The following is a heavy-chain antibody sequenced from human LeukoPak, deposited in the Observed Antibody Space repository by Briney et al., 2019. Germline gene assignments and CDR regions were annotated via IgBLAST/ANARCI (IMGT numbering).Heavy chain of an antibody. CDR2: INTNTGNP. CDR3: ASPFPLRFLEWLSLDYYGMDV. D-gene: IGHD3-3*01. V-gene: IGHV7-4-1*02. J-gene: IGHJ6*02. CDR1: GGTFSSYA. Sequence: ASVKVSCKASGGTFSSYAISWVRQAPGQGLEWMGWINTNTGNPTYAQGFTGRFVFSLDTSVSTAYLQISSLKAEDTAVYYCASPFPLRFLEWLSLDYYGMDVWGQGTTVTVSS.